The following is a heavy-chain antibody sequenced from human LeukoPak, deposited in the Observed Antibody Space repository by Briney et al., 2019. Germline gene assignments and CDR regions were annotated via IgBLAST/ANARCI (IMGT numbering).Heavy chain of an antibody. J-gene: IGHJ4*02. Sequence: PGGSLRLSCAASGFTFSSYSMNWVRQAPGKGLEWVSSISSSSSYIYYADSVKGRFTISRDNAKNSLYLQMNSLRAEDTAVYYGAPLGYCSGGSCHLHPFDYWGQGTLVTVSS. D-gene: IGHD2-15*01. CDR1: GFTFSSYS. V-gene: IGHV3-21*01. CDR2: ISSSSSYI. CDR3: APLGYCSGGSCHLHPFDY.